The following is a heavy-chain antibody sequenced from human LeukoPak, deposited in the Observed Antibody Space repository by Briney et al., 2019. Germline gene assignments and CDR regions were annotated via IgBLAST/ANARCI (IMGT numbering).Heavy chain of an antibody. CDR2: ISSSSSYI. J-gene: IGHJ3*02. CDR3: ARDRDGYNQLFAFDI. Sequence: GGSLRLSCAASGFTFSSYSMNWVRQAPGKGLEWVSSISSSSSYIYYADSVKGRFTISRDNAKNSLYLQMNSLRAEDTAVYYCARDRDGYNQLFAFDIWGQGTMVTVSS. V-gene: IGHV3-21*01. CDR1: GFTFSSYS. D-gene: IGHD5-24*01.